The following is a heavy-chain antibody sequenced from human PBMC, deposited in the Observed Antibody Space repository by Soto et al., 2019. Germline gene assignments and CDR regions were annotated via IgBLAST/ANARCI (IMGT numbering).Heavy chain of an antibody. Sequence: EVQLVESGGGLVQPGRYLRLSCAASGFTFDDYAIHWVRQAPGMGLEWVAGISWNGASIGYADSVKGRFTISRDNAKNSLHLQMNSLRSEDTALYYCANLPLYGSGFDCWGQGTLVTVSS. V-gene: IGHV3-9*01. D-gene: IGHD3-10*01. J-gene: IGHJ4*02. CDR1: GFTFDDYA. CDR3: ANLPLYGSGFDC. CDR2: ISWNGASI.